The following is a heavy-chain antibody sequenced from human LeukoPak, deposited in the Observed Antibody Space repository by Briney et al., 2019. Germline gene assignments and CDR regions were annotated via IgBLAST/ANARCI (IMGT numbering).Heavy chain of an antibody. V-gene: IGHV3-23*01. CDR3: ARASRGSFDY. CDR2: ISGSGGST. J-gene: IGHJ4*02. Sequence: PGGSLRLSCAASGFTFSSYAMSWVRQAPGKGLEWVSAISGSGGSTYYADSVKGRFTISGDNSRNTLFLQMNSLRAEDTAIYYCARASRGSFDYWGQGTLVTVSS. CDR1: GFTFSSYA.